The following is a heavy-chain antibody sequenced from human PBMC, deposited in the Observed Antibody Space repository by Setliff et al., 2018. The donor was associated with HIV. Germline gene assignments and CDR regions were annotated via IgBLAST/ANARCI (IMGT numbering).Heavy chain of an antibody. CDR3: ARGGGTSSPIDYHYYIDV. Sequence: SETLSLTCTVSGDSISSSIYYWGWVRQPPGKGLECIGGIYYTGSPFYNPSLKSRVTISVDTSNNQFSLKLSSVTAADTAVYYCARGGGTSSPIDYHYYIDVWGKGTTVTVSS. CDR2: IYYTGSP. J-gene: IGHJ6*03. D-gene: IGHD6-6*01. V-gene: IGHV4-39*01. CDR1: GDSISSSIYY.